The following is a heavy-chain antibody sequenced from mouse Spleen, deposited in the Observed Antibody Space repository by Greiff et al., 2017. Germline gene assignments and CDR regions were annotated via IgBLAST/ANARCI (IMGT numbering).Heavy chain of an antibody. Sequence: EVQGVESGPELVKPGASVKISCKASGYSFTGYFMNWVKQSHGKSLEWIGRINPNNGDTFYNQKFKGKATLTVDKSSSTAHMELLSLTSEDSAVYSCGRDYDYSWFAYWGQGTLVTVSA. V-gene: IGHV1-37*01. CDR2: INPNNGDT. CDR3: GRDYDYSWFAY. J-gene: IGHJ3*01. D-gene: IGHD2-4*01. CDR1: GYSFTGYF.